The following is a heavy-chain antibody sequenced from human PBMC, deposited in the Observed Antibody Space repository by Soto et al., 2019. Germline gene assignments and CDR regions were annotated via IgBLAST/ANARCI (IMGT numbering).Heavy chain of an antibody. CDR3: ARGRYCLTGRCFPNWFDS. CDR2: IYKSATT. Sequence: QVQVLESGPGLVKPSQTLSLTCSVSGDSISTVDYFWAWVRQPPGQALEYIGYIYKSATTYYNPSFESRVAISLDTSKSQFSLNVTSLTAADTAVYFCARGRYCLTGRCFPNWFDSWGQGTLVTVSS. V-gene: IGHV4-30-4*01. D-gene: IGHD2-15*01. J-gene: IGHJ5*01. CDR1: GDSISTVDYF.